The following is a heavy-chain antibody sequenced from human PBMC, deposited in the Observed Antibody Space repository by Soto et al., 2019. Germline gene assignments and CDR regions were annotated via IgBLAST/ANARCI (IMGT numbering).Heavy chain of an antibody. J-gene: IGHJ5*02. Sequence: SVKVSCKASGGTFSSYAISWVRQAPGQGLEWMGGIIPIFGTANYAQKFQGRVTITADESTSTAYMELSSLRSEDTAVYYCAREGGIVASPPQPRNYSWFDPWGQGTLVTVSS. D-gene: IGHD1-26*01. CDR1: GGTFSSYA. CDR3: AREGGIVASPPQPRNYSWFDP. CDR2: IIPIFGTA. V-gene: IGHV1-69*13.